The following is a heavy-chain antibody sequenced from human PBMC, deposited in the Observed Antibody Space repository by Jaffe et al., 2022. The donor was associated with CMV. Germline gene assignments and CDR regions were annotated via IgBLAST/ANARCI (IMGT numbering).Heavy chain of an antibody. CDR3: ASLPGGAARPRRDY. CDR1: GFTFSSYE. J-gene: IGHJ4*02. CDR2: ISSSGSTI. Sequence: EVQLVESGGGLVQPGGSLRLSCAASGFTFSSYEMNWVRQAPGKGLEWVSYISSSGSTIYYADSVKGRFTISRDNAKNSLYLQMNSLRAEDTAVYYCASLPGGAARPRRDYWGQGTLVTVSS. D-gene: IGHD6-6*01. V-gene: IGHV3-48*03.